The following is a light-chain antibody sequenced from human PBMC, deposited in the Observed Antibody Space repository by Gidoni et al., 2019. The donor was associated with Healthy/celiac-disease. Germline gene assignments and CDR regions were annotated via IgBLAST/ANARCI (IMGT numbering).Light chain of an antibody. CDR3: QQSYSTPQT. CDR1: QSISSY. CDR2: AAS. V-gene: IGKV1-39*01. J-gene: IGKJ1*01. Sequence: QSRSTGSASVGDRVTITCRASQSISSYLNWYQQKPGKAPKLLIYAASSLQSGVPSRFSGSGSGTDFTLTISSLQPEDFATYYCQQSYSTPQTFGQGTKVEIK.